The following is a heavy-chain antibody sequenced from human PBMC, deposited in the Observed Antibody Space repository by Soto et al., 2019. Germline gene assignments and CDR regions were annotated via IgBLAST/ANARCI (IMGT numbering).Heavy chain of an antibody. CDR1: GFNFNNLA. J-gene: IGHJ5*02. D-gene: IGHD1-26*01. CDR3: AKNQGVELVPLATVDWFDP. CDR2: IYGSGGGK. V-gene: IGHV3-23*05. Sequence: GGSLRLSCAASGFNFNNLAMIWVRQSPGRGLEWVSGIYGSGGGKIYADSVKGRFTISRDNSKSTVYLELNNLSAEDTAVYHCAKNQGVELVPLATVDWFDPWGQGSVVTVSS.